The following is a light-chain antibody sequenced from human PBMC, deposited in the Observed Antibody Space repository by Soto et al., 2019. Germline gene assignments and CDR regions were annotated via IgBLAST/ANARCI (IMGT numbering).Light chain of an antibody. CDR3: AAWDDRMKGPV. CDR2: NNN. Sequence: QSVLTQPPSASETPGQRVTMSCSGSSSNIGENSVNWYQQIPGTAPKVLIYNNNQRPSGVPDRFSGSKSGTSASLSISGLQSEDAADYYCAAWDDRMKGPVFGGGTKLTVL. V-gene: IGLV1-44*01. J-gene: IGLJ3*02. CDR1: SSNIGENS.